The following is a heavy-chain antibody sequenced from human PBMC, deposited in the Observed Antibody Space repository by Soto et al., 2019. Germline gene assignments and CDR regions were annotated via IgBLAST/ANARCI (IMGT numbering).Heavy chain of an antibody. V-gene: IGHV1-18*04. CDR1: GYTFTSYG. D-gene: IGHD6-19*01. J-gene: IGHJ5*02. CDR2: ISAYNGNT. CDR3: ARDGDRDSSGWPTGWFDP. Sequence: QVQLVQSGAEVKKPGASVKVSCKASGYTFTSYGISWVRQAPGQGLEWMGWISAYNGNTNYAQKLQGRVTMTTDTPTSTAYMELRSLRSDDTAVYYCARDGDRDSSGWPTGWFDPWGQGTLVTVSS.